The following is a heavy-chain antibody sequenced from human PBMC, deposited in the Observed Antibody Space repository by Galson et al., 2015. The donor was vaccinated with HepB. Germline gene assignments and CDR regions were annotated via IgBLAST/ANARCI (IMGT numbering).Heavy chain of an antibody. V-gene: IGHV1-18*01. J-gene: IGHJ4*02. CDR2: ISAYNRNT. CDR1: GYTFTSYG. D-gene: IGHD1-20*01. CDR3: ERARYNWNY. Sequence: SCKASGYTFTSYGISWVRQAPGQGLEWMGWISAYNRNTNYAPKLQGRVTMTTDTTTSTAYMELRSLRSDDTAVYYCERARYNWNYWGQGTLVTVSS.